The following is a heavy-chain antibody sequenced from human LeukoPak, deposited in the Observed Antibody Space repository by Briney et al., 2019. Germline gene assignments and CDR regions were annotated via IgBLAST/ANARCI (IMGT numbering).Heavy chain of an antibody. V-gene: IGHV3-30*04. D-gene: IGHD6-19*01. CDR1: GFTLSRFA. J-gene: IGHJ3*01. CDR2: ITYDGSNQ. CDR3: ARLAVAGTKINDAFDV. Sequence: PGRSLRLSCGASGFTLSRFAMHWVRQAPGKGLEWVALITYDGSNQYYADSVKGRFTFSKDSSKNTLYLQMNSLRAEDTAMYYCARLAVAGTKINDAFDVWGQGTTVTVSS.